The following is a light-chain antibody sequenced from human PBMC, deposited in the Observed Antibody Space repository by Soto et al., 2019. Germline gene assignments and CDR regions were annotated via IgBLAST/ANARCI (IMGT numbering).Light chain of an antibody. CDR3: QQYDIWPPYT. V-gene: IGKV3-20*01. J-gene: IGKJ2*01. Sequence: EIVLTQSPATLSLSPGERATLSFMAIQSVRNSYLAWYQQKPGQAPRLLIYGASSRATGIPDRFSGGGSGTEFTVTISSLQSEDFAIYYCQQYDIWPPYTFGQGTKVDIK. CDR2: GAS. CDR1: QSVRNSY.